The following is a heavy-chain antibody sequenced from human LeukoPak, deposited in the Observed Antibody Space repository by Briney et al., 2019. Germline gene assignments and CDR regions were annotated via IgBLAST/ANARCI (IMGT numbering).Heavy chain of an antibody. CDR1: GFSFSTYS. Sequence: GSLRLSCVASGFSFSTYSMNWVRQAPGKGLEWVSSIGSSSSYICYADSVKGRFTISRDNAQNSLYLQMISLRAEDTAVYYCASSHYYYYMDVWGKGTTVTVSS. V-gene: IGHV3-21*01. J-gene: IGHJ6*03. CDR2: IGSSSSYI. CDR3: ASSHYYYYMDV.